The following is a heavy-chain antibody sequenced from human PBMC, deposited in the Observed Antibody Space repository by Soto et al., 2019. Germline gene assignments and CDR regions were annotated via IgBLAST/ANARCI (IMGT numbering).Heavy chain of an antibody. CDR3: AHRVLRTVFGLVTTTAIYFDS. Sequence: QITLNESGPTQVKPRQTLTLTCTFSGFSLTTSGVGVGWIRQSPGKAPEWLALIYWDDDKRYSPSLKSRLTIAKDPSKSQGVLTMADLDPADTAAYYCAHRVLRTVFGLVTTTAIYFDSWGQGTPVAVSS. D-gene: IGHD3-3*01. V-gene: IGHV2-5*02. CDR1: GFSLTTSGVG. J-gene: IGHJ4*02. CDR2: IYWDDDK.